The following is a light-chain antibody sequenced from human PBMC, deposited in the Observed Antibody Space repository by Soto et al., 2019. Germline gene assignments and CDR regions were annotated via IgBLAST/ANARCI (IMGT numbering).Light chain of an antibody. V-gene: IGKV1-39*01. CDR2: AAS. CDR1: QSISSY. J-gene: IGKJ1*01. Sequence: DIQMTQSPSSLSASVGDRVTITCRASQSISSYLNWYQQKPGIAPKLLIYAASSLQSGVPSRFSGSGSGTEFTLTISSLQPEDFATYYCQQSYNLPQTFGQGTKVEIK. CDR3: QQSYNLPQT.